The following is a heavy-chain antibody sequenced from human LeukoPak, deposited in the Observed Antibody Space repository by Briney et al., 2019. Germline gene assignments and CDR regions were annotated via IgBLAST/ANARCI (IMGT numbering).Heavy chain of an antibody. CDR3: ARDSNIARFFI. V-gene: IGHV4-59*01. D-gene: IGHD4-11*01. CDR2: VYYSGST. J-gene: IGHJ4*02. Sequence: KPSETLSLTCTVSGGSISSYYWSWIRQPPGKGLEWIGYVYYSGSTNYNPSLKSRVTISVDTSKNQFSLKLSSVTAADTAVYFCARDSNIARFFIWGQGTLVTVSS. CDR1: GGSISSYY.